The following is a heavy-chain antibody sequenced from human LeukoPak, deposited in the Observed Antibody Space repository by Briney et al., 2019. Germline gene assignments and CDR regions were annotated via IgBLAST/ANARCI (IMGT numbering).Heavy chain of an antibody. CDR3: ARDPDCVVGSCYSRLDY. D-gene: IGHD2-15*01. CDR2: INPSGGST. CDR1: GYTFTGYY. J-gene: IGHJ4*02. V-gene: IGHV1-46*01. Sequence: ASVKVSCKASGYTFTGYYMHWVRQAPGQGLEWMGIINPSGGSTSYAQKFQGRVTMTRDTSTSTVYMELSSLRSEDTAVYYCARDPDCVVGSCYSRLDYWGQGTLVTVSS.